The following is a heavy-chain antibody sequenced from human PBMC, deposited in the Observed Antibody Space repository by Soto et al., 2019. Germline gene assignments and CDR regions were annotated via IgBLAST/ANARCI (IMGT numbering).Heavy chain of an antibody. D-gene: IGHD3-10*01. J-gene: IGHJ4*02. Sequence: EVQLLESGGGLVQPGGSLRLSCAASGFTFSSYAMSWVRQAPGKGLEWVSAISGSGGSTYYADSVKGRFTISRDNSKNTRYLQMNSRRAEDTAVYYCAPHLWFGELYYWGQGTLVTVSS. V-gene: IGHV3-23*01. CDR1: GFTFSSYA. CDR3: APHLWFGELYY. CDR2: ISGSGGST.